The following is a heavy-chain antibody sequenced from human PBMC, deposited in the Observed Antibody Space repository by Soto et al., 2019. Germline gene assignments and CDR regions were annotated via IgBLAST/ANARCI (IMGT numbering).Heavy chain of an antibody. CDR3: ARDREVVGALDAFDI. CDR2: ISYDGSNK. D-gene: IGHD1-26*01. Sequence: GGSLRLSCAASGFTFIIYAMHWVRQAPGKGLEWVAVISYDGSNKYYADSVKGRFTISRDNSKNTLYLQMNSLRAEDTAVYYCARDREVVGALDAFDIWGQGTMVTVSS. J-gene: IGHJ3*02. V-gene: IGHV3-30-3*01. CDR1: GFTFIIYA.